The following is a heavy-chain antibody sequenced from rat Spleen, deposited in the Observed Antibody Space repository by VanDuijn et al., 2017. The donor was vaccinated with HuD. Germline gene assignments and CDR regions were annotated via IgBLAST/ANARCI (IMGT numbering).Heavy chain of an antibody. Sequence: EVQLVESGGGLVQPGRSLKLSCAVSGFTFSDYAMAWVRQAPTKGLEWVATISYDGSSTYYRDSVKGRFTISRDNAKSTLFLRMDSLRSEDTATYYCARSGYGGYYFDYWGQGVMVTVSS. CDR1: GFTFSDYA. CDR2: ISYDGSST. J-gene: IGHJ2*01. D-gene: IGHD1-11*01. V-gene: IGHV5-29*01. CDR3: ARSGYGGYYFDY.